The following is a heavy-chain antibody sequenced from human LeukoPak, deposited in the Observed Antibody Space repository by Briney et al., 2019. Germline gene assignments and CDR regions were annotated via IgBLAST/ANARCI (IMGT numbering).Heavy chain of an antibody. Sequence: ASETLSLTCTVSGGSISSSSYYWGWIRQPPGKGLEWIGSIYYSGSTYYNPSLKSRVTISVDTSKNQFSLKLSSVTAADTAVYYCAREGVDSSGYLGDYWGQGTLVTVSS. D-gene: IGHD3-22*01. CDR3: AREGVDSSGYLGDY. J-gene: IGHJ4*02. CDR1: GGSISSSSYY. V-gene: IGHV4-39*07. CDR2: IYYSGST.